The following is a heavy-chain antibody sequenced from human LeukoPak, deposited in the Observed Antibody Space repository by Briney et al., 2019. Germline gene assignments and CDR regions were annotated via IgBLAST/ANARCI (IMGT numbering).Heavy chain of an antibody. J-gene: IGHJ4*02. D-gene: IGHD1-1*01. CDR2: ISSSSSYI. CDR1: GFTFSSYS. V-gene: IGHV3-21*01. CDR3: ARDDTTGTAYFDY. Sequence: PGGSLRLSCAASGFTFSSYSMNWVPQAPGQGREWVSSISSSSSYIYYADPVKGRFTISRDNAKNSLYLQMNSLRAEDTAVYYCARDDTTGTAYFDYWGQGTLVTVSS.